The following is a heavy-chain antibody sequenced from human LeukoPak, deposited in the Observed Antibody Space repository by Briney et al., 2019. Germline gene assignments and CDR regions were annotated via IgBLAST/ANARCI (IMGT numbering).Heavy chain of an antibody. CDR2: IYSSGST. V-gene: IGHV4-61*02. CDR1: GGSISSGSYY. D-gene: IGHD4-23*01. CDR3: ARVGLGGISFFDP. Sequence: SETLSLTCTVSGGSISSGSYYWSWIRQPAGTRLEWIGRIYSSGSTNYNPSLKSRVTMSVDTSKNQFSLKLSSVAAADTAVYYCARVGLGGISFFDPWGQGTLVTVSS. J-gene: IGHJ5*02.